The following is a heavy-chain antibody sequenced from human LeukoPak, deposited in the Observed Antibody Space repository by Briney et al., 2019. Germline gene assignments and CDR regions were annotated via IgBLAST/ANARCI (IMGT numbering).Heavy chain of an antibody. CDR2: ISAYNGNT. CDR1: GYTFTSYG. D-gene: IGHD2-21*02. Sequence: ASVKVSCEASGYTFTSYGISWVRQAPGQGLEWMGWISAYNGNTNYAQKLQGRVTMTTDTSTSTAYMELRSLRSDDTAVYYCARDQSIVVVTAQLDYWGQGTLVTVSS. CDR3: ARDQSIVVVTAQLDY. V-gene: IGHV1-18*01. J-gene: IGHJ4*02.